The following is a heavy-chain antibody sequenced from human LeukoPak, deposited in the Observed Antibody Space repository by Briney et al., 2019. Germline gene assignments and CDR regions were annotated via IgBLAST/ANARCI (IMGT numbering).Heavy chain of an antibody. CDR1: GFTVSSNY. D-gene: IGHD6-19*01. CDR3: ASGSSGWYLPDY. CDR2: IYSGGST. V-gene: IGHV3-66*01. Sequence: GGSLRLSCAASGFTVSSNYMSWVRQAPGKGLEWVSVIYSGGSTYYADSVKGRFTISRDNAKNSLYLQMNSLRAEDTAVYYCASGSSGWYLPDYWGQGTLVTVSS. J-gene: IGHJ4*02.